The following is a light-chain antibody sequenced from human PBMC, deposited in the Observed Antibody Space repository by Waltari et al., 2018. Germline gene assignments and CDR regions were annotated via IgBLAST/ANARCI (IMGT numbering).Light chain of an antibody. V-gene: IGLV1-44*01. CDR3: ATWDDSLNAAV. Sequence: QSVLTQPPSASGTPGLRVPISCSGCSPNLGHNPVNSYQQLPGTAPKLLSYSTNQRPSGVPDRFSGSKSGTSASLAISGLQSEDEADYYCATWDDSLNAAVFGGGTQLSVL. CDR2: STN. J-gene: IGLJ7*01. CDR1: SPNLGHNP.